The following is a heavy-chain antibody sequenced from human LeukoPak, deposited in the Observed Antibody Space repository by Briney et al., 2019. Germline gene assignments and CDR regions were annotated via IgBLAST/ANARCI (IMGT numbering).Heavy chain of an antibody. D-gene: IGHD2-2*01. CDR3: ARELRIVVVPAANYALGY. CDR1: GYTFTSYA. V-gene: IGHV7-4-1*02. Sequence: ASVKVSCKASGYTFTSYAMNWVRQALGQGLEWMGWINTNTGNPTYAQGFTGRFVFSLDTSVSTAYLQISSLRSEDTAVYYCARELRIVVVPAANYALGYWGQGTLVTVSS. CDR2: INTNTGNP. J-gene: IGHJ4*02.